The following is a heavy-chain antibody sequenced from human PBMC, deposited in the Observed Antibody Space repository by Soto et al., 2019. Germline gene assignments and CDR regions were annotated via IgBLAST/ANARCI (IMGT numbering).Heavy chain of an antibody. CDR3: ARDPSTGLADY. D-gene: IGHD3-9*01. CDR1: GFTFSSYA. CDR2: ISSSGGST. J-gene: IGHJ4*02. V-gene: IGHV3-23*01. Sequence: EVQLLQSGGDLVQPGGSLRLSCAASGFTFSSYAMNWVRQAPGKGLEWVSTISSSGGSTYYADSVKGRFTVSRDNSKNTLYLQVISLRAEDTAVYYCARDPSTGLADYWGQGNLVTVSS.